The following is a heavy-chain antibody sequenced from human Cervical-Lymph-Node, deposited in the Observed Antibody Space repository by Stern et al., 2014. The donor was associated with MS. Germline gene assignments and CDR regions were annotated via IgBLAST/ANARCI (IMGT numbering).Heavy chain of an antibody. J-gene: IGHJ4*02. D-gene: IGHD3-9*01. CDR2: VYHSGYA. Sequence: QVQLQESGPGLVKPSGTLSLTCAVSGGSILRTDWWSWVRQPPGKGLEWIGEVYHSGYANYNPSLKSRVTLSVDKSKNQFSLTLPSVTAADTALYYCASRTLTFPYYFDSWGQGTLVTVSS. CDR3: ASRTLTFPYYFDS. CDR1: GGSILRTDW. V-gene: IGHV4-4*02.